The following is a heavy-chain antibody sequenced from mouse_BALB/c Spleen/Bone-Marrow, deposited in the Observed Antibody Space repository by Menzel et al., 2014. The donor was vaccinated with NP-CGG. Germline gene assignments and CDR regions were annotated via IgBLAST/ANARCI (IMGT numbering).Heavy chain of an antibody. CDR3: ARFPIYYGNYGAMDY. Sequence: DLVKPGASVKLTCKASGYTFTSYWINWIKQRPGQGLEWIGRIAPGSGSTYYNEMFKGKATLTVDTSSITAYIQLSSLSSEDSAVYFCARFPIYYGNYGAMDYWGQGTSVTVSS. V-gene: IGHV1S41*01. D-gene: IGHD2-1*01. CDR2: IAPGSGST. CDR1: GYTFTSYW. J-gene: IGHJ4*01.